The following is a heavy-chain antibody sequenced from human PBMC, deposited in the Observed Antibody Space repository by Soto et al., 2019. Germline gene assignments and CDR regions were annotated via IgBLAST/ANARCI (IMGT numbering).Heavy chain of an antibody. CDR3: ARPARYSSPSGFGY. CDR1: GGSISSSSYY. Sequence: QLQLQESGPGLVKPSETLSLTCTVSGGSISSSSYYWGWIRQPPGKGLEWIGSIYYSGSTYYNPSLKSRVTISVDTSKNQFSLTRSSVTAADTAVYYCARPARYSSPSGFGYWGQGTLVTVSS. CDR2: IYYSGST. D-gene: IGHD6-19*01. V-gene: IGHV4-39*01. J-gene: IGHJ4*02.